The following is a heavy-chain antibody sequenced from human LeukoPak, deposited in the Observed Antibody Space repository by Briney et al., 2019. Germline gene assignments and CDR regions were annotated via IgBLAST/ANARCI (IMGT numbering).Heavy chain of an antibody. D-gene: IGHD3-16*01. J-gene: IGHJ5*02. V-gene: IGHV1-2*02. Sequence: ASVKVPCKASGYTFTGYYMHWVRQAPGQGLEWMGWINPNSGGTNYAQKFQGRVTMARDTSISTAYMELSRLRSDDTAVYYCAREDVGYDYIWGSQFDPWGQGTLVTVSS. CDR2: INPNSGGT. CDR1: GYTFTGYY. CDR3: AREDVGYDYIWGSQFDP.